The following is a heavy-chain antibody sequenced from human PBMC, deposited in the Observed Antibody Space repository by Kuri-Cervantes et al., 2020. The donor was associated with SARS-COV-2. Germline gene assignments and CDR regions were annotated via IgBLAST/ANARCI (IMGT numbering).Heavy chain of an antibody. CDR2: INPDGSYT. J-gene: IGHJ4*02. D-gene: IGHD7-27*01. CDR3: VRDGDHWDFDY. V-gene: IGHV3-74*01. CDR1: GFTFSGHW. Sequence: GGSLRLSCAASGFTFSGHWIHWVRQAPGQGLVWVSRINPDGSYTNNAHSVKGRFTLSRDNAKNMLFLQMNSLRAEDKAVYYCVRDGDHWDFDYWGQGTLVTVSS.